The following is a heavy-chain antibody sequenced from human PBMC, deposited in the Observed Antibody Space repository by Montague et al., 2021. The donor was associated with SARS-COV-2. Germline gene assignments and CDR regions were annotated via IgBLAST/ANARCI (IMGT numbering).Heavy chain of an antibody. J-gene: IGHJ4*02. CDR1: GFSLSTSGMR. Sequence: PALVKPTQTLTLTCTFSGFSLSTSGMRASWIRQPPGKALEWLARXDWDDDKFYSTSLKTRLIISKDTSKNQVVLTMTNMDPVDTATYYCARSYYDILTAYYTPFDYWGQGTLVTVSS. D-gene: IGHD3-9*01. CDR2: XDWDDDK. CDR3: ARSYYDILTAYYTPFDY. V-gene: IGHV2-70*04.